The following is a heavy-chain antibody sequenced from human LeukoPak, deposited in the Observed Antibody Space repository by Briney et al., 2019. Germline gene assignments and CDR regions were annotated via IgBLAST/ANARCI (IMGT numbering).Heavy chain of an antibody. CDR3: ARHTYYDFWSGYSSAEYFQH. CDR1: GGSISGNSYY. Sequence: SETLSLTCTVSGGSISGNSYYWGWVRQPPWKGLEWIGSLYSSGSTYYNPSLKSRVAVSVDTSKNQFSLKLSSVTAADTAAYYCARHTYYDFWSGYSSAEYFQHWGQGTLVTVSS. J-gene: IGHJ1*01. CDR2: LYSSGST. V-gene: IGHV4-39*01. D-gene: IGHD3-3*01.